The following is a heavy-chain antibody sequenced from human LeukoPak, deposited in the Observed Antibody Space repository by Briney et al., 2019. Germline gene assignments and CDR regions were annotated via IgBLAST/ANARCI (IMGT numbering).Heavy chain of an antibody. CDR2: INPDSGGT. V-gene: IGHV1-2*02. CDR1: GYTFTSYY. Sequence: ASVKVSCKASGYTFTSYYMHWVRQAPGQGLEWMGWINPDSGGTNYAQQFQGRVTMTRDTSISTVYTDLSRLRSDDTAMYYCVREARAGNWFDPWGQGTLVIVSS. J-gene: IGHJ5*02. CDR3: VREARAGNWFDP.